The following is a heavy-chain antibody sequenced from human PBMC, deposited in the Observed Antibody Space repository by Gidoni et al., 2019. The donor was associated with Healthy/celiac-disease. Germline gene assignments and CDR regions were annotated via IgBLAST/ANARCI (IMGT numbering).Heavy chain of an antibody. V-gene: IGHV3-30-3*01. J-gene: IGHJ2*01. CDR3: ARGEYFDL. Sequence: QVQLVESGGGVVQPGRSLRLSCSASGFTFSSYAMHWFRQAPGKGLEWVAVISYDGSNKYYADSVKGRFTISRDNSKNTLYLQMNSLRAEDTAVYYCARGEYFDLWGRGTLVTVSS. CDR1: GFTFSSYA. CDR2: ISYDGSNK.